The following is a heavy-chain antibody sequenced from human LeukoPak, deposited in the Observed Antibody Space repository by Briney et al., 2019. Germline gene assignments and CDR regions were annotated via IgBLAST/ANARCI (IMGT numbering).Heavy chain of an antibody. D-gene: IGHD2-2*01. CDR3: ARHLGYCSSTSCYEGGYDY. Sequence: GESLKISCKGSGYSFTSYWISWVRQMPGKGLEWMGRIDPSDSYNNYSPSFQGHVTISADKSISTAYLQWSNLKASDTAMYYCARHLGYCSSTSCYEGGYDYWGQGTLVTVSS. CDR2: IDPSDSYN. CDR1: GYSFTSYW. V-gene: IGHV5-10-1*01. J-gene: IGHJ4*02.